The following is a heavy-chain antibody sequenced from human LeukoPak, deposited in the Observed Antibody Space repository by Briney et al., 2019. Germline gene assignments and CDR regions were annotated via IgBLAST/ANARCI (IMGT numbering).Heavy chain of an antibody. CDR3: ARHYGP. Sequence: SETLSLTCTVSGDSISSSSHHWGWIRQSPGKGLEWIGSIYYGRTTYYNPSLNNRVSISVVTSKNQFSLKLNSVTATDTAVYYCARHYGPWGQGTLVTVSS. J-gene: IGHJ4*02. V-gene: IGHV4-39*01. CDR1: GDSISSSSHH. CDR2: IYYGRTT. D-gene: IGHD3-10*01.